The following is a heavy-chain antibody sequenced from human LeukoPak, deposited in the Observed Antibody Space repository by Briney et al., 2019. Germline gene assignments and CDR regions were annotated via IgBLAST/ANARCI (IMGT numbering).Heavy chain of an antibody. Sequence: PSETLSLTCTVSGGSINTRTSSWAWIRQTPGKGLEWIVSIYYSGSTFYNPSLKSRLTISVDTSKNQFSLRLSSVTAADTAVFYCARRGGVYFDNTGYYYFDYWGQGTLVTVSS. CDR1: GGSINTRTSS. D-gene: IGHD3-22*01. CDR3: ARRGGVYFDNTGYYYFDY. V-gene: IGHV4-39*01. CDR2: IYYSGST. J-gene: IGHJ4*02.